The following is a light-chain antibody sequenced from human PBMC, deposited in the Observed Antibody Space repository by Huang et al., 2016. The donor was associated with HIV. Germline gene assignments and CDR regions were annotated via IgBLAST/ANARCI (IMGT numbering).Light chain of an antibody. CDR1: QSVNSY. CDR3: QQRKYWPPIT. Sequence: ETVLTQSPATLSLSPGERATLSCRASQSVNSYLAWYQQKPGQTPRLLIYDASNRATGIPARFSGSGSATDFTLTISSREPEDFAVYYCQQRKYWPPITFGQGTRLEIK. J-gene: IGKJ5*01. V-gene: IGKV3-11*01. CDR2: DAS.